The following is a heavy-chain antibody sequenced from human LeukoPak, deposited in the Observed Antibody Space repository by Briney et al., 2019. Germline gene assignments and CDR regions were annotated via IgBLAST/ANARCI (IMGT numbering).Heavy chain of an antibody. J-gene: IGHJ3*02. CDR3: ARGGWYYYGSGSPDAFDI. Sequence: GGSLRLSCAASGFAVSSHYMSWVRQPPGKGLGWDSVIYTGDQTYYADSVKGRFTISKDNSKNAVYLQMNSLGAEDTAVYYCARGGWYYYGSGSPDAFDIWGQGTMVTVSS. V-gene: IGHV3-53*01. D-gene: IGHD3-10*01. CDR1: GFAVSSHY. CDR2: IYTGDQT.